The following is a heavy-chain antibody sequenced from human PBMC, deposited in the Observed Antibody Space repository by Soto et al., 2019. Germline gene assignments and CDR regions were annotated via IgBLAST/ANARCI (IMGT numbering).Heavy chain of an antibody. J-gene: IGHJ4*02. V-gene: IGHV4-31*03. D-gene: IGHD2-2*01. CDR2: IYYSGST. CDR1: GGSIRSGGYY. Sequence: QVQLQESGPGLVKPSQTLSLTCTVSGGSIRSGGYYWTWIRQHPGKGLEWIGNIYYSGSTWYNPSLKSRVIISIDPSKNQFSLKVTFVTAADTAVYYCARTQRNIFDSWGQGTVVTVSS. CDR3: ARTQRNIFDS.